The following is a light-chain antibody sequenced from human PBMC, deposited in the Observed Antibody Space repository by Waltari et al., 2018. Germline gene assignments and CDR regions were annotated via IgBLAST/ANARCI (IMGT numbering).Light chain of an antibody. J-gene: IGKJ4*01. Sequence: EIVLTQSPGILSLSPGNTATLSCRASQNVSNNYLAWYQQKPGHDPKLLIDGASSRATGIPDRFSGGGSGTDFTLTISRLEPEDFAVDFCQQYGNSPLAFGGGTEVEIE. CDR2: GAS. CDR1: QNVSNNY. V-gene: IGKV3-20*01. CDR3: QQYGNSPLA.